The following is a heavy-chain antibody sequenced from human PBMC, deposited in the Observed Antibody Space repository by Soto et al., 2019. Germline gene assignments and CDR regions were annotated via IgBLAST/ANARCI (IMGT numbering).Heavy chain of an antibody. J-gene: IGHJ4*02. V-gene: IGHV3-11*01. Sequence: QVHLVESGGALVKPGGSLRLSCAASGFTFSDYYMSWIRQAPGKGLEWVSYISTSGGNIYYADSVKGRFTISRDNARNSLFLQMNSLRAEDTAVYYCARRYGYDFWSGYLDYWGQGTLVTVSS. CDR2: ISTSGGNI. CDR3: ARRYGYDFWSGYLDY. CDR1: GFTFSDYY. D-gene: IGHD3-3*01.